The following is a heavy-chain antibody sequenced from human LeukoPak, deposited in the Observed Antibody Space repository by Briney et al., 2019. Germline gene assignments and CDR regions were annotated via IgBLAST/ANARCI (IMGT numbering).Heavy chain of an antibody. CDR1: GFTFSSYG. D-gene: IGHD3-22*01. V-gene: IGHV3-30*02. CDR2: IRYDGSNK. Sequence: PGGSLRLSCAASGFTFSSYGMHWGRQAPGKGLEWVAFIRYDGSNKYYADSVKGRFTISRDNSKNTLYLQMNSLRAEDTAVYYCAKDPRTYYYDSSSAPVWGQGTLVTVSS. CDR3: AKDPRTYYYDSSSAPV. J-gene: IGHJ4*02.